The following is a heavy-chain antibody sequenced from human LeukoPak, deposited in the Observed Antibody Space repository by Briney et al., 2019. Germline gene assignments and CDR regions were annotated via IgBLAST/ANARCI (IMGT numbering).Heavy chain of an antibody. CDR3: ARADYYDSSGDMGPFDY. J-gene: IGHJ4*02. CDR1: GGSISSYY. CDR2: IYYSGST. V-gene: IGHV4-59*01. D-gene: IGHD3-22*01. Sequence: KTSETLSLTCTVSGGSISSYYWSWVRQPPGKGLEWIGYIYYSGSTNYNPSLTSGATISVDTPKNQLSLKLNYVPAAHKAVDYCARADYYDSSGDMGPFDYWGQGTLVTVSS.